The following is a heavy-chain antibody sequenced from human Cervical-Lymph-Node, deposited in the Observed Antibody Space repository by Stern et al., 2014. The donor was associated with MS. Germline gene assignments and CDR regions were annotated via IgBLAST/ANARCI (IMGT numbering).Heavy chain of an antibody. V-gene: IGHV1-69*01. CDR2: IIPIFGTA. CDR1: GGTFSSYA. D-gene: IGHD1-26*01. Sequence: VQLVESGAEVKKPGASVKVSCKASGGTFSSYAISWVRQAPGQGLEWMGGIIPIFGTANFAQKFQGRVTIPADESTSTAYMELSSLRSEDTAVYYCARGELKEGLVRGMDVWGQGTTVTVSS. J-gene: IGHJ6*02. CDR3: ARGELKEGLVRGMDV.